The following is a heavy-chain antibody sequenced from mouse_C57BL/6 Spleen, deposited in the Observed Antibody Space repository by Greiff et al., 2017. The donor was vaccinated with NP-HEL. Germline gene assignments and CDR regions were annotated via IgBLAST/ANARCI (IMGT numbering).Heavy chain of an antibody. CDR1: GFTFSDYY. V-gene: IGHV5-16*01. J-gene: IGHJ2*01. D-gene: IGHD2-5*01. CDR3: AREYSNYGLFDY. Sequence: EVKLVESEGGLVQPGSSMKLSCTASGFTFSDYYMAWVRQVPEKGLEWVANINYDGSSTYYLDSLKSRFIISRDNAKNILYLQMSSLKSEDTATYYCAREYSNYGLFDYWGQGTTLTVSS. CDR2: INYDGSST.